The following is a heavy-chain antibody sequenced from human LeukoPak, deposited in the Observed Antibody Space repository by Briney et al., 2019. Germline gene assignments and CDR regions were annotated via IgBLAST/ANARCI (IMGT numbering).Heavy chain of an antibody. J-gene: IGHJ4*02. CDR3: ARNDYGDYFY. D-gene: IGHD4-17*01. V-gene: IGHV1-69*06. Sequence: ASVKVSCKASGGTFSSYAISWVRQAPGQGLEWMGGIIPIFGTANYAQKFQGRVTITADKSTSTAHMELSSLRSEDTAVYYCARNDYGDYFYWGQGTLVTVSS. CDR2: IIPIFGTA. CDR1: GGTFSSYA.